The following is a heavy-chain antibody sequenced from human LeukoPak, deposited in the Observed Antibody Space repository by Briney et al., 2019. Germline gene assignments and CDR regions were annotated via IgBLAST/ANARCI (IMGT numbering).Heavy chain of an antibody. CDR1: GYTFTGYY. Sequence: ASVKVSCKASGYTFTGYYMHWVRQAPGQGLEWMGWINPNSGGTNYAQKFQGRVTMTRDTSISTAYMELSRLRSDDTAVYYCAREFHSSSWYNYWGQGTLVTASS. D-gene: IGHD6-13*01. J-gene: IGHJ4*02. V-gene: IGHV1-2*02. CDR3: AREFHSSSWYNY. CDR2: INPNSGGT.